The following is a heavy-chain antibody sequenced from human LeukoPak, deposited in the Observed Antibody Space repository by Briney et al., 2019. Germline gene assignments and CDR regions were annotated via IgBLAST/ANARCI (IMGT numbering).Heavy chain of an antibody. Sequence: GGSLRLSCAASGFTFNNYGMQWVRQAPGKGLEWVAVIWYDGSNKYYADSVKGRFTISRDNSKNTLYLQMNSLRAEDTAVYYCARDRGIAALSLDYWGQGTLVTVSS. V-gene: IGHV3-33*01. CDR3: ARDRGIAALSLDY. J-gene: IGHJ4*02. D-gene: IGHD6-6*01. CDR1: GFTFNNYG. CDR2: IWYDGSNK.